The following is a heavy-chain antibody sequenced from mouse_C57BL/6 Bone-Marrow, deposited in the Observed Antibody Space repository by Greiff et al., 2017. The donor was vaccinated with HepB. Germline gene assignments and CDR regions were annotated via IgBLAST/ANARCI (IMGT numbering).Heavy chain of an antibody. CDR1: GFTFSDYG. Sequence: EVQLVESGGGLVQPGASLKLSCAASGFTFSDYGMAWVRQAPRKGPEWVAFISNLAYSNYYADTVTGRFTITRENAKNTRYLQMSSLRAEDTAMYYCERWGYRNDMDYWGQGTAVTVSA. V-gene: IGHV5-15*01. J-gene: IGHJ4*01. CDR3: ERWGYRNDMDY. CDR2: ISNLAYSN.